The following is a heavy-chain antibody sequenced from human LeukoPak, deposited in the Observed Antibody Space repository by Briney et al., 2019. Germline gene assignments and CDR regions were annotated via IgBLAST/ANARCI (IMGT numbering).Heavy chain of an antibody. D-gene: IGHD4-17*01. J-gene: IGHJ4*02. V-gene: IGHV1-18*01. CDR3: ARVQDYGDFFDY. CDR2: ISAYNGNT. CDR1: GYTFTSYG. Sequence: ASVKVSCKASGYTFTSYGISWVRQAPGQGLEWMGWISAYNGNTNYAQKLQGRVTMTTDTSTSTAYMELRSLGSDDTAVYYCARVQDYGDFFDYWGQGTLVTVSS.